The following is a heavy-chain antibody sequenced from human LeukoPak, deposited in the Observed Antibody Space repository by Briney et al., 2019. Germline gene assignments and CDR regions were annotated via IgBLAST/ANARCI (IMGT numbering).Heavy chain of an antibody. CDR1: GFTFGTYW. CDR3: ARAKRPMVLDH. V-gene: IGHV3-7*03. J-gene: IGHJ4*02. D-gene: IGHD3-10*01. CDR2: IKPDGSEG. Sequence: GGSLRLSCAASGFTFGTYWMNWVRQAPGKGLEWVANIKPDGSEGYYVDSVKGRFTLSRDNAQNSLYLQMNSLRDDDTAVYYCARAKRPMVLDHWGQGTLVTVSS.